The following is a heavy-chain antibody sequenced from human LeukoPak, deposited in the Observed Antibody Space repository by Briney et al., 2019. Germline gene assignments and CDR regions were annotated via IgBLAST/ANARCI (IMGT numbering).Heavy chain of an antibody. V-gene: IGHV3-48*01. D-gene: IGHD3-10*01. CDR1: GFTFRSYS. CDR2: ISSGSSSI. J-gene: IGHJ4*02. CDR3: ASSYGSGSYDY. Sequence: GGSLRLSCAASGFTFRSYSMNWVRQAPGKGLEGISYISSGSSSIYYADSVKGRFTIPRDNAKNSLYLQMNSLRAEDTAVYYCASSYGSGSYDYWGQGTLVTVSS.